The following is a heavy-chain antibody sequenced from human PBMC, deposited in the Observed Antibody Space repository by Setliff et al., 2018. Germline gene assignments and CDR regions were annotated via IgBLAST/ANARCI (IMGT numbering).Heavy chain of an antibody. Sequence: GGSLRLSCAASGFTFSTYRMHWVRQAPGKGLEWVAVIWDDGGNKYHADSVKGRFTISRDNSKNTLYLQMNSLRPDDTAVYYCARTCGGSGCYAGLESWGQGTPVTVSS. CDR3: ARTCGGSGCYAGLES. V-gene: IGHV3-33*08. J-gene: IGHJ4*02. CDR2: IWDDGGNK. CDR1: GFTFSTYR. D-gene: IGHD2-15*01.